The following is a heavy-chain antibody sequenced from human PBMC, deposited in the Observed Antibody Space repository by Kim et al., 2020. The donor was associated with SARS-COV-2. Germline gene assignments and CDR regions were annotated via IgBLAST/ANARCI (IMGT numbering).Heavy chain of an antibody. J-gene: IGHJ4*02. CDR3: ARHLGGGSYSPFDY. V-gene: IGHV4-59*08. D-gene: IGHD1-26*01. Sequence: NPSLKSRVTISVDTSKNQFSLKLSSVTAADTAVYYCARHLGGGSYSPFDYWGQGTLVTVSS.